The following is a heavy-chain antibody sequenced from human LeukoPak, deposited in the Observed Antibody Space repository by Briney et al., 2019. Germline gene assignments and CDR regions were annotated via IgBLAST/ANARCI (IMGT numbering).Heavy chain of an antibody. V-gene: IGHV1-18*01. CDR2: ISAYNGNT. J-gene: IGHJ5*02. CDR1: GYTFTSYG. CDR3: ARDLSRRLSYYDSSGYYGS. Sequence: ASVKVSCKGSGYTFTSYGISWVRQAPGQGLEWMRWISAYNGNTNYAQKLQGRVTMTTDTSTSTAYMELRSLRSDDTAVYYCARDLSRRLSYYDSSGYYGSWGQGTLVTVSS. D-gene: IGHD3-22*01.